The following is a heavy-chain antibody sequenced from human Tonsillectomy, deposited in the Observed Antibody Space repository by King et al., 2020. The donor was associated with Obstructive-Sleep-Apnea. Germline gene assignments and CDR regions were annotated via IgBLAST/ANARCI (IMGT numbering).Heavy chain of an antibody. J-gene: IGHJ3*02. CDR3: ARDDNSYVRSCYECPLRRADAFAI. CDR2: ISYDGSK. D-gene: IGHD3-22*01. Sequence: VQLVESGGGVVQPGRSLRLSCAASGFTFSSYAMHWVRQAPGKGLEWVAVISYDGSKYYADSVKGRFTISRDNSKNTLYLQMNSLRAEDTAVYYCARDDNSYVRSCYECPLRRADAFAIWGQGTMVTVSS. CDR1: GFTFSSYA. V-gene: IGHV3-30*04.